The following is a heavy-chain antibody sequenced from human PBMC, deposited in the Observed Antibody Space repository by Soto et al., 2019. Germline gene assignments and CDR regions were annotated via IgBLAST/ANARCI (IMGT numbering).Heavy chain of an antibody. V-gene: IGHV1-69*02. D-gene: IGHD2-15*01. Sequence: SVKVSCKASGGTFSSYTISWVRQAPGQGLEWMGRIIPILGIANYAQKFQGRVTITADKSTSTAYMELSSLRSEDTAVYYCVKNNYCSGGSCYSSGYYYYYMDVWGKGTTGNVSS. CDR1: GGTFSSYT. CDR3: VKNNYCSGGSCYSSGYYYYYMDV. CDR2: IIPILGIA. J-gene: IGHJ6*03.